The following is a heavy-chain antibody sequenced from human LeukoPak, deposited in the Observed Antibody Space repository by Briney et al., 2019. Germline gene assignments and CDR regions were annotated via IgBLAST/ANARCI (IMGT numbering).Heavy chain of an antibody. D-gene: IGHD3-22*01. CDR2: SHYSGST. Sequence: SETLSLTCTVSGGSISTYYWTWIRQPPGKGLEWIGFSHYSGSTNYNPSLKSRVTISVDTSKNQCSLKLNSVTAADTAVYYCARAPRGESDAASGFYGVDVWGQGTTVTVSS. V-gene: IGHV4-59*01. J-gene: IGHJ6*02. CDR1: GGSISTYY. CDR3: ARAPRGESDAASGFYGVDV.